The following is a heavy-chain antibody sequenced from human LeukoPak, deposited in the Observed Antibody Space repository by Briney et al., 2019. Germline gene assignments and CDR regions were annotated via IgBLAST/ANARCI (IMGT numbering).Heavy chain of an antibody. CDR2: IIPIFGTA. V-gene: IGHV1-69*05. CDR1: GGTFSSYA. D-gene: IGHD3-22*01. CDR3: ATLPNYYDSSGQDY. Sequence: ASVKVSCKASGGTFSSYAISWVRQAPGQGLEWMGGIIPIFGTANYAQKFQGRVTITTDESTSTAYMELSSLRSEDTAVYYCATLPNYYDSSGQDYWGQGTLVTVSS. J-gene: IGHJ4*02.